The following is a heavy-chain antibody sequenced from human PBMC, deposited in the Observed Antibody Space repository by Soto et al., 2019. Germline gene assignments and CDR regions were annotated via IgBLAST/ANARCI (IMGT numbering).Heavy chain of an antibody. V-gene: IGHV4-34*01. CDR2: INHSGST. Sequence: SETLSITCAVYGGSFSGYYWSWIRQPPGKGLEWIGEINHSGSTNYNPSLKSRVTISVDTSKNQFSLKLSSVTAADTAVYYCASGITMVRGVIKRAFDIWGQGTMVT. CDR3: ASGITMVRGVIKRAFDI. J-gene: IGHJ3*02. CDR1: GGSFSGYY. D-gene: IGHD3-10*01.